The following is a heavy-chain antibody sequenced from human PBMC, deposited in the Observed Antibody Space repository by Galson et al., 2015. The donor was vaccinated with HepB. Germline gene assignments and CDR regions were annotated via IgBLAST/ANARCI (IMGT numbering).Heavy chain of an antibody. CDR2: IIPIFGTA. CDR3: AREIGYYYDSSGYYD. CDR1: GGTFSSYA. D-gene: IGHD3-22*01. Sequence: SVKVSCKASGGTFSSYAISWVRQAPGQGLEWMGGIIPIFGTANYAQKFQGRVTITADESTSTAYMELSSLRSEDTAVYYCAREIGYYYDSSGYYDWGQGTLVTVSS. V-gene: IGHV1-69*13. J-gene: IGHJ4*02.